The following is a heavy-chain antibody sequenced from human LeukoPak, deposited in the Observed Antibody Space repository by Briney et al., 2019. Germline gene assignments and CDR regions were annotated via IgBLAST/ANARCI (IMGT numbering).Heavy chain of an antibody. V-gene: IGHV3-21*01. CDR1: RFSLSSYS. CDR2: ISSGGNYI. CDR3: ARDLEASSPGDHSKYRLFSLYAMNV. D-gene: IGHD4-11*01. J-gene: IGHJ6*04. Sequence: GGSLRLSCAASRFSLSSYSMDWARQTPGKGLGWVSSISSGGNYIYYADSVKGRATISRDSAKNSLLLQINSLRAEDTAVYYCARDLEASSPGDHSKYRLFSLYAMNVWGRGIAVTVSS.